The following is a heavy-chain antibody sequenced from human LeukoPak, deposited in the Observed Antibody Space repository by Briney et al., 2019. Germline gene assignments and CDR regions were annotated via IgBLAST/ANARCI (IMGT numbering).Heavy chain of an antibody. Sequence: SQTLSLTCTVSGGSISSGGYYWSWIRQPPGKGLEWIGYIYHSGSTYYNPSLKSRVTISVDRSKNQFSLKLSSVTAADTAVYYCARTTIERDYYMDVWGKGTTVTVSS. D-gene: IGHD3-9*01. V-gene: IGHV4-30-2*01. J-gene: IGHJ6*03. CDR1: GGSISSGGYY. CDR3: ARTTIERDYYMDV. CDR2: IYHSGST.